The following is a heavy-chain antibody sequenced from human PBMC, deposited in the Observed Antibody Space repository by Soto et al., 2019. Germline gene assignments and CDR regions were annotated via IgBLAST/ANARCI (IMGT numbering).Heavy chain of an antibody. CDR2: IYWDDDK. J-gene: IGHJ4*02. CDR3: ARLTRGVYGSARLWEKFVY. V-gene: IGHV2-5*02. Sequence: QITVKESGLTLVKPTETLTLTCTFSGFSLSSISMGVGWIRQPPGKALEWLALIYWDDDKRYSPTLSSRLTITKAPSKNEVDLTMTTMDPVDTATYYWARLTRGVYGSARLWEKFVYGGQGTLVTVSS. CDR1: GFSLSSISMG. D-gene: IGHD3-10*01.